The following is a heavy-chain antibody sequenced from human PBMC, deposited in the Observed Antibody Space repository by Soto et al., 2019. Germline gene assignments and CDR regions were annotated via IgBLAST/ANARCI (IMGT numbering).Heavy chain of an antibody. CDR2: LYHDGAND. J-gene: IGHJ6*02. CDR1: GFTLSSCG. CDR3: ARGAYDVLSKHGMDV. V-gene: IGHV3-30*03. Sequence: QVQLVESGGGVVQPGRSLRLSCAASGFTLSSCGMHWVRQAPGKGLEWVALLYHDGANDYYADSVKGRFTISRDNSKNTLYLQMDSLRGDDTAVYYCARGAYDVLSKHGMDVWGQGTTVTVSS. D-gene: IGHD2-2*01.